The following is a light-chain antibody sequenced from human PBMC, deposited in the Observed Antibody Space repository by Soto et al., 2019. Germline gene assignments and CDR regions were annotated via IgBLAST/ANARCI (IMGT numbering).Light chain of an antibody. CDR3: QHYCTSPPFT. J-gene: IGKJ3*01. CDR1: QTISSAY. Sequence: EVVLTQSPGTLSLSPGERATLSCRTSQTISSAYLDWYQHKPGQAPRLLLSGTSSRAAGIPDRFSGSGSGTDFTLSISRLEPEDFAVYYCQHYCTSPPFTFGPGTKVDVK. V-gene: IGKV3-20*01. CDR2: GTS.